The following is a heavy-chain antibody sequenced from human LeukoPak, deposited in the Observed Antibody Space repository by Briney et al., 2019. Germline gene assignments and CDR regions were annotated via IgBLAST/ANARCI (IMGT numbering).Heavy chain of an antibody. V-gene: IGHV3-23*01. CDR2: IGGSGGST. CDR1: GFTFSSYA. CDR3: ARVRGANYYYYYGMDV. D-gene: IGHD3-10*01. Sequence: GGSLRLSCAASGFTFSSYAMSWIRQAPGKGLEWVSAIGGSGGSTYYADSVKGRFTISRDNSKNTLYLQMNSLRAEDTAVYYCARVRGANYYYYYGMDVWGQGTTVTVSS. J-gene: IGHJ6*02.